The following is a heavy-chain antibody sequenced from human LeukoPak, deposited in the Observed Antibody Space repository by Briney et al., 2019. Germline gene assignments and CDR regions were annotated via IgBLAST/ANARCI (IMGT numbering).Heavy chain of an antibody. CDR3: ARGGSGWSYYFDY. Sequence: SETLSLTCAVSGGSISSYYWSWIRQPPGKGLEWIGYIYYSGSTNYNPSLKSRVTISVDTSKNQFSLKLSSVTAADTAVYYCARGGSGWSYYFDYWGQGTLVTVSS. J-gene: IGHJ4*02. V-gene: IGHV4-59*01. CDR1: GGSISSYY. CDR2: IYYSGST. D-gene: IGHD6-19*01.